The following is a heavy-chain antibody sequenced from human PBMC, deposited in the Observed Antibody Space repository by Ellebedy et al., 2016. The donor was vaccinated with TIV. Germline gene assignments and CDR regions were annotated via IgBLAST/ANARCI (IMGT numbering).Heavy chain of an antibody. CDR3: ARDRGTGSQYGWYFEP. Sequence: GGSLRLXXEASGFTFSHYGMHWIRQAPGKGLEWVATISYVGSVNYYADSVKGRFTISRDNSKNALFLQMNSLIADDTAVYYCARDRGTGSQYGWYFEPWGQGTSVTVSS. V-gene: IGHV3-30*03. CDR1: GFTFSHYG. J-gene: IGHJ4*02. D-gene: IGHD2-8*02. CDR2: ISYVGSVN.